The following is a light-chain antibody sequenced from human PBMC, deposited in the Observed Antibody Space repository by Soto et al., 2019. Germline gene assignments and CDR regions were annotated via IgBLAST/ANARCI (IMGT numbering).Light chain of an antibody. Sequence: EIVLTQSPATLSLSPGERATLSCRASQSVSRGYLAWYQQKPGQAPRLLIYGASSRAPGIPDRFTGSGSGTDFTLTISRLESEDFAVYYCQQSGSSAWTFGQGTKVEIK. CDR3: QQSGSSAWT. CDR2: GAS. J-gene: IGKJ1*01. V-gene: IGKV3-20*01. CDR1: QSVSRGY.